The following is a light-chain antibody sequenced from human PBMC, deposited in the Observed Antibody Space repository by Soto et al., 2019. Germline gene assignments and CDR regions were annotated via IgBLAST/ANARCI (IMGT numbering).Light chain of an antibody. J-gene: IGKJ1*01. CDR1: QSVSST. CDR2: GAS. Sequence: EVVMTQSPATLSVSPGERATLSCRASQSVSSTLSWYQQKPGQAPRLLIYGASTRATGIPARFSGSGSGTEFTLTISSLQSEDFALYYCQQYNYWPRTFGQGTKVDI. V-gene: IGKV3D-15*01. CDR3: QQYNYWPRT.